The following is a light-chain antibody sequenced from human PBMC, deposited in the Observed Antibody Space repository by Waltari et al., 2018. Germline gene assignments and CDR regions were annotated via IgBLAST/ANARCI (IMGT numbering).Light chain of an antibody. CDR2: DAS. V-gene: IGKV1-33*01. CDR1: QDIRKN. Sequence: DIQMTQSPSSLSASVGDRVTITYQASQDIRKNLNWFQQKPGKAPQVLIFDASNSQAAVPSRFSGSGSGTDFAFTISSLQPEDIGTYYCQQYANLPLTFGGGTRVEIK. J-gene: IGKJ4*01. CDR3: QQYANLPLT.